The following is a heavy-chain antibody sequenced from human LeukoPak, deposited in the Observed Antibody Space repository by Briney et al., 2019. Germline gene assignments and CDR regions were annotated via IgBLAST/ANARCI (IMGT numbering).Heavy chain of an antibody. Sequence: PGGSLRLSCAASGFTFSSYAMSWVRQAPGKGLEWVSAISGSGGSTYYADSVKGRFTISRDNAKNSLYLQMNSLRGEDTAVYYCARDMGYCSSSNCYTYYLDYWGQGTLVTVSS. J-gene: IGHJ4*02. CDR1: GFTFSSYA. CDR2: ISGSGGST. CDR3: ARDMGYCSSSNCYTYYLDY. V-gene: IGHV3-23*01. D-gene: IGHD2-2*01.